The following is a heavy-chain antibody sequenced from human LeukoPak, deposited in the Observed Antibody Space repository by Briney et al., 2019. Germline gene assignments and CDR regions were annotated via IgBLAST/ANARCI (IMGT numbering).Heavy chain of an antibody. CDR2: IDPNSGGT. D-gene: IGHD6-19*01. J-gene: IGHJ4*02. CDR3: ARGGPLGIAVAVLYFFDY. V-gene: IGHV1-2*02. CDR1: GYTFTGYY. Sequence: ASVKVSCKASGYTFTGYYMHWVRQAPGQGLEWMGWIDPNSGGTNYAQKFQGRVTMTRDMSTSTAYMELRSLRSDDTAVYYCARGGPLGIAVAVLYFFDYWGQGTLVTVSS.